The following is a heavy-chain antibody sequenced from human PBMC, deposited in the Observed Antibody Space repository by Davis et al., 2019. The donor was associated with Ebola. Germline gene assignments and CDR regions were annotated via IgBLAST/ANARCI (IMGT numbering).Heavy chain of an antibody. D-gene: IGHD1-26*01. V-gene: IGHV4-61*01. CDR1: GGSVSSGSYY. CDR2: IYYSGST. J-gene: IGHJ4*02. Sequence: SETLSLTCTVSGGSVSSGSYYWSWIRQPPGKGLEWIGYIYYSGSTNYNPSLKSRVTISVDTSKNQFSLKLSSVTAADTAVYYCASPIVGATRIDYWGQGTLVTVSS. CDR3: ASPIVGATRIDY.